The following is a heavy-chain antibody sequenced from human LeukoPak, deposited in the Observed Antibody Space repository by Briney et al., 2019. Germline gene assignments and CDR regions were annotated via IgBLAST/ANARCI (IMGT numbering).Heavy chain of an antibody. D-gene: IGHD4-17*01. CDR3: ARDHGDDEGWFDP. CDR2: IYSGGST. Sequence: PGGSLRLSCAASGFTVSSNYMSWVRQAPGKGLEWVSVIYSGGSTYYADSVKGRFTISRDNSKNTLYLQMNSLRAEDTAVYYCARDHGDDEGWFDPWGQGTLVTVSS. V-gene: IGHV3-66*02. J-gene: IGHJ5*02. CDR1: GFTVSSNY.